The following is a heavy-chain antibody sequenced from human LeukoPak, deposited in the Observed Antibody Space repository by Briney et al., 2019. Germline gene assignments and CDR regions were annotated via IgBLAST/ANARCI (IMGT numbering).Heavy chain of an antibody. V-gene: IGHV1-69*13. D-gene: IGHD3-10*01. CDR3: ARVLLWFGELFGDFDY. J-gene: IGHJ4*02. CDR2: IIPIFGTA. Sequence: GASVKVSCKASGGTFSSYAISWVRQAPGQGLEWMGGIIPIFGTANYAQKFQGRVTITADESTSTAYMELSSLRSEDTDVYYCARVLLWFGELFGDFDYWGQGTLVTVSS. CDR1: GGTFSSYA.